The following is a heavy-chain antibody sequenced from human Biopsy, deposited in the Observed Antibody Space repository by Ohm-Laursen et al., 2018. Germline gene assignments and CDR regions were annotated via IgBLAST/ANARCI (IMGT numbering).Heavy chain of an antibody. Sequence: SSLRLSCSASGFTFTSYEMNWVRQAPGKGLEWVAHFSYDGINKHYADSVKGRFTISRDNSKNTLSLQMNSLRVEDTAMYYCLREAATGYYRTADFWGQGTLVTVSS. CDR2: FSYDGINK. CDR3: LREAATGYYRTADF. J-gene: IGHJ4*02. D-gene: IGHD3-9*01. V-gene: IGHV3-30*03. CDR1: GFTFTSYE.